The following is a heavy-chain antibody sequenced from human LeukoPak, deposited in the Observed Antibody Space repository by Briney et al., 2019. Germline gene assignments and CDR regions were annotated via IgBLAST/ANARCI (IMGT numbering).Heavy chain of an antibody. CDR2: IYYSGST. Sequence: PSETLSLTCTVSGGSISSYYWSWIRQPPGKGLEWIGYIYYSGSTNYNPSLKSRVTISVDTSKNQFSLKLSSVTAADTAVYYCARDHYYDSSGYFNYFDYWGQGTLVTVSS. CDR3: ARDHYYDSSGYFNYFDY. J-gene: IGHJ4*02. D-gene: IGHD3-22*01. V-gene: IGHV4-59*01. CDR1: GGSISSYY.